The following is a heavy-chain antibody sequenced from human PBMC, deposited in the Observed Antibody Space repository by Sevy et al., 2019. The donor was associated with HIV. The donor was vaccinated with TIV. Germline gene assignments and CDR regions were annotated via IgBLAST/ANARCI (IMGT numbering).Heavy chain of an antibody. CDR2: ISSSSSYI. CDR3: ARATPRVPFDY. CDR1: GFTFSSYS. Sequence: GGSLRLSCAASGFTFSSYSMNWVRQAPGKGLEWVSSISSSSSYIYYADSVKGRLTISRDNAKNSLYLQMNSLRAEDTAVYYCARATPRVPFDYWGQGTLVTVSS. D-gene: IGHD2-2*01. V-gene: IGHV3-21*01. J-gene: IGHJ4*02.